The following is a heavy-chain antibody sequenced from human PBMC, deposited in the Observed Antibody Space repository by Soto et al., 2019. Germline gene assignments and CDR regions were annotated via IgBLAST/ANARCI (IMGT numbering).Heavy chain of an antibody. CDR2: IYHSGST. CDR3: ARLYSSSSETDY. D-gene: IGHD6-6*01. J-gene: IGHJ4*02. CDR1: GGSISSGGYS. V-gene: IGHV4-30-2*01. Sequence: QLQLQESGSGLVKPSQTLSLTCAVSGGSISSGGYSWSWIRQPPGKGLEWIGYIYHSGSTYYNPSQKSRVTISVDRSKNQFSLKLSSVTAADTAGYYCARLYSSSSETDYWGQGTLVTVSS.